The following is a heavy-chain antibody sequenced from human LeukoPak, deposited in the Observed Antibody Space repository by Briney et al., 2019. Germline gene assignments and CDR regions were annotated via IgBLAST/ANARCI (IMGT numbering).Heavy chain of an antibody. Sequence: SETLSLTCAGYGGSFSCYYWSWIRQPPAKGLEWMGEINHNGSTNYKPSLKSRGTISVDKSKNQFSPKLSSVTAADTAVYYCARGRKTPVGDFWSGYPRGGDYWGQGTLVTVSS. J-gene: IGHJ4*02. V-gene: IGHV4-34*01. CDR2: INHNGST. CDR3: ARGRKTPVGDFWSGYPRGGDY. D-gene: IGHD3-3*01. CDR1: GGSFSCYY.